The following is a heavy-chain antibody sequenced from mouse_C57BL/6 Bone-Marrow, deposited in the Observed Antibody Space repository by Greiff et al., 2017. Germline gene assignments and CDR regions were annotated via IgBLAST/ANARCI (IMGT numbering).Heavy chain of an antibody. V-gene: IGHV1-61*01. J-gene: IGHJ2*01. D-gene: IGHD1-1*02. CDR1: GYTFTSYW. CDR3: ARGVGWYFDY. CDR2: IYPSYSET. Sequence: VQLKEPGAELVRPGSSVKLSCKASGYTFTSYWMDWVKQRPGQGLEWIGNIYPSYSETHYNQKFKDKATLTVDKSSSTAYMQLSSLTSEDSAVYYCARGVGWYFDYWGQGTTLTVSS.